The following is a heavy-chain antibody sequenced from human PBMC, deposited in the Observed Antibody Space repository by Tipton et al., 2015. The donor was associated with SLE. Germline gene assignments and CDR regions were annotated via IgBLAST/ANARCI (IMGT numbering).Heavy chain of an antibody. CDR3: ATGWEWGSPLDY. J-gene: IGHJ4*02. V-gene: IGHV3-74*01. D-gene: IGHD3-16*01. CDR2: IDRDGSDT. Sequence: GSLRLSCAASGFSFSSYWMHWVRQAPGKGLVWISRIDRDGSDTSYADSVKGRFTISRDNAKNTLYLQMDSLRAEDTALYYCATGWEWGSPLDYWGQGALVTVSS. CDR1: GFSFSSYW.